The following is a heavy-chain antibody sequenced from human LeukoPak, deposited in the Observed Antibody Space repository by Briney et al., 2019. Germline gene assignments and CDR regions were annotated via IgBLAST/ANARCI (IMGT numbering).Heavy chain of an antibody. V-gene: IGHV4-39*01. CDR1: GGSISSSSYY. Sequence: SETLSLTCTVSGGSISSSSYYWGWIRQPPGKGLERIGSIYYSGNTYYNPSLKSRVTISVNTSKNQFSLKLSSVTAADTAVYYCARRIITGTTWFDPWGQGTLVTVSS. D-gene: IGHD1-7*01. CDR3: ARRIITGTTWFDP. J-gene: IGHJ5*02. CDR2: IYYSGNT.